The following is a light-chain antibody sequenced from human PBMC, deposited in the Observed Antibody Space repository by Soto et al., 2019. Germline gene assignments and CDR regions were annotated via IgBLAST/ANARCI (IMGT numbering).Light chain of an antibody. Sequence: DIQMTQSPSTLSASVGDRVTITCRASQSISSWLAWYQQKPGKAPKLLIFDASSLESWVPSRFSGSRSGTEFTLTISSLQPDDFATYHCQQYNRYSWMFGQGTKVEIK. CDR2: DAS. V-gene: IGKV1-5*01. J-gene: IGKJ1*01. CDR1: QSISSW. CDR3: QQYNRYSWM.